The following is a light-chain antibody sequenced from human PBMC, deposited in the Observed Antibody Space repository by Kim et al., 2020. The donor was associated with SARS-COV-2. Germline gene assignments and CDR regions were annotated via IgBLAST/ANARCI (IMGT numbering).Light chain of an antibody. J-gene: IGKJ4*01. CDR2: GAS. CDR3: QQYYSSPLT. V-gene: IGKV3-20*01. Sequence: LSPGARATRYCRARQSVSSGYLAWYRQKPGQATRLLIYGASTRATGIPDRFSGTGSGTDFTLTISRLEPEDSAVYYCQQYYSSPLTFGGGTKLEI. CDR1: QSVSSGY.